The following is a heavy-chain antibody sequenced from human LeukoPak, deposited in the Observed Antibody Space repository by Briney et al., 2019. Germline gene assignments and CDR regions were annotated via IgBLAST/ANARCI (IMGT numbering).Heavy chain of an antibody. CDR3: ARGPDSGSYFAWFGS. J-gene: IGHJ5*01. CDR2: INHSGST. D-gene: IGHD3-10*01. V-gene: IGHV4-34*01. Sequence: PSETLSLTCAVYGGSFSGYFWNWIRQPPGKGLEWIGEINHSGSTHHNPSLKSRVTISIDTSKNQISLLMTSVTAADTAVYYCARGPDSGSYFAWFGSWGQGTLGTVSA. CDR1: GGSFSGYF.